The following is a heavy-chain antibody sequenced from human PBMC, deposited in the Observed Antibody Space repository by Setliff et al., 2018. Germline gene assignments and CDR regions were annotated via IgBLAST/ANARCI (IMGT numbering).Heavy chain of an antibody. V-gene: IGHV4-61*09. D-gene: IGHD6-19*01. J-gene: IGHJ6*03. CDR3: AREQWLDPPGYYYMDV. CDR1: GGSISSSSYY. CDR2: IYIGGSA. Sequence: PSETLSLTCTVSGGSISSSSYYWGWIRQPAGKGLEWIGHIYIGGSANYNPSLKSRVTMSIDTSKNQFSLKLNSVTAADMAVYYCAREQWLDPPGYYYMDVWAKGTTVTVSS.